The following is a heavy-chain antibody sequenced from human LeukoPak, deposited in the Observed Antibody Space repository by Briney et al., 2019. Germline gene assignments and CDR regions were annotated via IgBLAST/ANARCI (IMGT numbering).Heavy chain of an antibody. V-gene: IGHV3-23*01. CDR2: ISGSGGST. CDR1: GFTFSSYG. CDR3: ARGIYTSSPRNPKNFFDY. J-gene: IGHJ4*02. Sequence: GGTLRLSCAASGFTFSSYGMSWVRQAPGKGLEWVSAISGSGGSTYYADSVKGRFTISRDNSKNTLYLQMNSLRAEDTAVYFCARGIYTSSPRNPKNFFDYWGQGTLVTVS. D-gene: IGHD2-2*02.